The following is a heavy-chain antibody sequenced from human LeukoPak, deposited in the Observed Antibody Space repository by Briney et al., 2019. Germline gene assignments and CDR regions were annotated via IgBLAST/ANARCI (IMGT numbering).Heavy chain of an antibody. CDR2: IRSKAYGGTT. CDR3: TRDFNSDPSGY. Sequence: GGSLRLSCTASGFTFGDYAMSWVRQAPGKGLEWVGFIRSKAYGGTTEYAASVKGRFTISRDDSKSIAYLQMNSLKTEDTAVYYCTRDFNSDPSGYWGQGTLVTVSS. V-gene: IGHV3-49*04. D-gene: IGHD2-21*01. J-gene: IGHJ4*02. CDR1: GFTFGDYA.